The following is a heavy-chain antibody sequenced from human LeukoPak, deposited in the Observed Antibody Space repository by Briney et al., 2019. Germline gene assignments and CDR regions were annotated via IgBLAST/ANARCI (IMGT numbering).Heavy chain of an antibody. J-gene: IGHJ4*02. CDR3: AKDKGMMVRGGSVDY. CDR1: GFTFSSYT. Sequence: GGSLRLSCAASGFTFSSYTMNWVRQAPGKGLEWLAYISGTLYTIYYADSVKGRFTISRDNAKNSLYLQMNSLRAEDTALYYCAKDKGMMVRGGSVDYWGQGTLVTVSS. CDR2: ISGTLYTI. V-gene: IGHV3-48*04. D-gene: IGHD3-10*01.